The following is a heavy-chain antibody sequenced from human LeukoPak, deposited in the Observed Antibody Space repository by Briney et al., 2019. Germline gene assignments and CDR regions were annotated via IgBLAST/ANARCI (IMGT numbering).Heavy chain of an antibody. J-gene: IGHJ4*02. CDR3: AREETYYYDSTERAYYFDY. D-gene: IGHD3-22*01. CDR2: IYTSGST. Sequence: PSETLSLTCTISGGSISSYYWSWIRQPAGKGLEWIGRIYTSGSTNYNPSLKSRVTISVDTSKNQFSLKLSSVTAADTAVYYCAREETYYYDSTERAYYFDYWGQGTLVTVSS. V-gene: IGHV4-4*07. CDR1: GGSISSYY.